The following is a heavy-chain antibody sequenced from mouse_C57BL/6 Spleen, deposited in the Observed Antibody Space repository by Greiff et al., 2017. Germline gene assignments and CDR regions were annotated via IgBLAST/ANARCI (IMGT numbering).Heavy chain of an antibody. Sequence: QVQLQQPGAELVLPGASVKLSCKASGYTFTSYWMHWVKQRPGQGLEWIGEIDPSDSYTNYNQKFKGKSTLTVAKSSSTAYMQLSSLTSGNTAVYYSASYATGVAGNCAMDYWGQGTSVTVSS. CDR1: GYTFTSYW. D-gene: IGHD1-1*01. V-gene: IGHV1-69*01. CDR2: IDPSDSYT. CDR3: ASYATGVAGNCAMDY. J-gene: IGHJ4*01.